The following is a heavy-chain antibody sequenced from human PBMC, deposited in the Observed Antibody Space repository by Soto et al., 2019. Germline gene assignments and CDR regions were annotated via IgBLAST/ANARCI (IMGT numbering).Heavy chain of an antibody. D-gene: IGHD2-2*01. Sequence: GASVKVSCQVSAYSLTELAMHWVRQAPGKGLEWMGTYDPQDGKTIYAQKFQGRVTMTGDTSTDTAYMDLSSLRSEDTAVYYCAISLTFFHASRAFYNWLDPWGQGTLVTVSS. CDR3: AISLTFFHASRAFYNWLDP. J-gene: IGHJ5*02. CDR2: YDPQDGKT. CDR1: AYSLTELA. V-gene: IGHV1-24*01.